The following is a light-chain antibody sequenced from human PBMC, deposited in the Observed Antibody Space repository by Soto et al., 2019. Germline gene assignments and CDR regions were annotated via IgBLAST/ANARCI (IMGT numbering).Light chain of an antibody. J-gene: IGKJ5*01. CDR3: QQYGSSPIT. V-gene: IGKV3-20*01. Sequence: EIVLTQYPGTLSLSPGERATRSGRASQSVSSSYLAWYQQKTGQAPRLLIYGASSRATGITDRFSGSGSGTDFTLTISRLEPEDFAVYYCQQYGSSPITFGQGTRLEIK. CDR1: QSVSSSY. CDR2: GAS.